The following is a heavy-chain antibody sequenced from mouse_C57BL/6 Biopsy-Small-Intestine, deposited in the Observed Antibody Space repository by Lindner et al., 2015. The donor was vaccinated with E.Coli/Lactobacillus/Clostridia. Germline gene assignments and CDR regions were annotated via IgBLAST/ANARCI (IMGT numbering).Heavy chain of an antibody. D-gene: IGHD2-5*01. CDR2: IYPGGDFT. CDR1: GYTFANYW. Sequence: VQLQESGAGLVRPGTSVKMSCKAAGYTFANYWIGWVKQRPGHGLEWIGDIYPGGDFTNYNEKFKGKATLTADTSSSTAYMQVSSLTSEDSAIYYCARWYYSNYEWFPYWGQGTLATVFA. J-gene: IGHJ3*01. V-gene: IGHV1-63*02. CDR3: ARWYYSNYEWFPY.